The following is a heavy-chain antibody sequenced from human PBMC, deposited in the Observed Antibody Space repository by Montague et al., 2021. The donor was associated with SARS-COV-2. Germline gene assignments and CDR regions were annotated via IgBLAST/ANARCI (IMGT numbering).Heavy chain of an antibody. CDR1: GDPLSSVGARYA. J-gene: IGHJ4*02. D-gene: IGHD2-15*01. CDR3: ARAEGGTVFDH. Sequence: TLSLTCAVSGDPLSSVGARYAWSWLRQPPGKGLEWIGNIYHTGSTFHNPSLRSRLTLSVDKSRNAFSLTLSSVTAADTAVYFCARAEGGTVFDHWGQGTLVTVSS. V-gene: IGHV4-30-2*01. CDR2: IYHTGST.